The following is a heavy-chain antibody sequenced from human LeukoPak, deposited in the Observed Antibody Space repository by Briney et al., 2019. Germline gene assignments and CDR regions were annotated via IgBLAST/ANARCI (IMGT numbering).Heavy chain of an antibody. V-gene: IGHV1-46*01. CDR3: ATDEYCSSTSCYTP. CDR1: GYTFTNYY. D-gene: IGHD2-2*01. J-gene: IGHJ5*02. CDR2: INPSGGST. Sequence: ASVKVSCKASGYTFTNYYLHWVRQAPGQGLEWMGIINPSGGSTSYAQKFQGRVTMTEDTSTDTAYMELSSLRSEDTAVYYCATDEYCSSTSCYTPWGQGTLVTVSS.